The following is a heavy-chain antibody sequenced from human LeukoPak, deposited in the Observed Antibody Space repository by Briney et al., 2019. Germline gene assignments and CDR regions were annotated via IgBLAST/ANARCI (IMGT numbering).Heavy chain of an antibody. D-gene: IGHD3-22*01. CDR3: ARSYSSSSHFYDSSGYPDY. CDR2: INPNSGGT. V-gene: IGHV1-2*02. Sequence: ASVKVSCKASGYTFTGYYMHWVRQAPGQGLEWMGWINPNSGGTNYAQKFQGRLTMTRDTPIRTAYMELSRLRSDDTAVYYCARSYSSSSHFYDSSGYPDYWGQGTLVTVSS. CDR1: GYTFTGYY. J-gene: IGHJ4*02.